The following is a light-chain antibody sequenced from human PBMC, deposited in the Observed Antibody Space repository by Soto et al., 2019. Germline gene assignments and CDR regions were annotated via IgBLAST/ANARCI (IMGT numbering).Light chain of an antibody. V-gene: IGKV1-13*02. Sequence: AIQLTQSPSSLSSSVGDRVTITCRASQGITSALAWYQRKPGKAPKLLIYDASSLESGVPSRLSGSGSGTDFTLTISGLQSEDFSTFYCQQFNSYAYTFGQGTKLEIK. CDR3: QQFNSYAYT. J-gene: IGKJ2*01. CDR1: QGITSA. CDR2: DAS.